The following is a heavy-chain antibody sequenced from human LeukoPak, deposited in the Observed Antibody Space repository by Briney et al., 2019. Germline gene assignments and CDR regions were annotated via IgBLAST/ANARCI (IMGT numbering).Heavy chain of an antibody. CDR2: THHSGAT. CDR3: ARSSGHSYGDFDY. CDR1: GVSITSNY. J-gene: IGHJ4*02. Sequence: ASETLSLTCSFSGVSITSNYWSWIRQPPGKGLEWLGYTHHSGATSYNPSLKSRSTMSLDTSNNQFSLKLSSVTAADTAVYYCARSSGHSYGDFDYWGQGNLVTVSS. D-gene: IGHD5-18*01. V-gene: IGHV4-59*01.